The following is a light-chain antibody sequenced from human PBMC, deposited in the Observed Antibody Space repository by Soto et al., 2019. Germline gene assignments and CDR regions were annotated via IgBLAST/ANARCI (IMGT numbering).Light chain of an antibody. CDR3: QQYYSTPPT. CDR1: QSGLYSSNNKNY. J-gene: IGKJ1*01. CDR2: WAA. V-gene: IGKV4-1*01. Sequence: DIVMTQSPDSLAVSLGERATINCKSSQSGLYSSNNKNYLAWYQQKPGQPPKLLIYWAATRESGVPARFSGSGSGTDFTLTITSLLAEDVAVYYCQQYYSTPPTFGQGTKVEIK.